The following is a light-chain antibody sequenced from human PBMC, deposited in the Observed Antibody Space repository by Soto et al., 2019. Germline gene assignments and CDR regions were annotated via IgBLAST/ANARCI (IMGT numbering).Light chain of an antibody. CDR2: AAS. J-gene: IGKJ1*01. V-gene: IGKV1-39*01. Sequence: DFKMTQPPSSLSASVGDAVTITCRASQNIDYYLNWSQLKLGKAPKLLMYAASHLQSGVPSRFRGSGSGTDFTLTISSLQPDDFSTYYCQQSYNTHSWTSGQGTKVDIK. CDR3: QQSYNTHSWT. CDR1: QNIDYY.